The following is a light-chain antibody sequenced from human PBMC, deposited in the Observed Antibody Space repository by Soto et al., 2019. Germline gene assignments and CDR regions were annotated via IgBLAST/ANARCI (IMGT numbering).Light chain of an antibody. CDR1: QSISTW. J-gene: IGKJ1*01. CDR3: QQYNSYPWT. V-gene: IGKV1-5*03. Sequence: DIQMTQSPSTLPASVGDRVTITCRANQSISTWLAWYQQKPGKAPNLLIYKASRLETGVPSRFSGSGSGTEFTLTISSLQPDDFATYYCQQYNSYPWTFGQGTKVDI. CDR2: KAS.